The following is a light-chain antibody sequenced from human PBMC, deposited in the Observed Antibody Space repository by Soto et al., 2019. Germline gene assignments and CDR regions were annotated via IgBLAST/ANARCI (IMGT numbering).Light chain of an antibody. CDR2: GAS. CDR3: QQYVSSPGLT. CDR1: QTVSSSF. V-gene: IGKV3-20*01. Sequence: EIVLTQSPGTLSLSPGERATLSCRTSQTVSSSFLAWYQQKPGQAPRLLIYGASSRATGIPDRFSGRGSGTDFTLTISRLEPEDSAVYYCQQYVSSPGLTFGGGTKLEIK. J-gene: IGKJ4*01.